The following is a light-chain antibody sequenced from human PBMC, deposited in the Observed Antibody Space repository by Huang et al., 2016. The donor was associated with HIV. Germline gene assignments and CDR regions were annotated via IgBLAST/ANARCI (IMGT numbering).Light chain of an antibody. J-gene: IGKJ2*01. CDR2: GAS. CDR3: QQYGGFPYT. Sequence: EIVLTQSPGPLSLSPGERATLSCRASQSVSGSYLAWYQQKPGQAPRRLIYGASSRATGSPDRFSGSGSGTDVTLTISRLEPEDFAVYYCQQYGGFPYTFGQGTKLDIK. CDR1: QSVSGSY. V-gene: IGKV3-20*01.